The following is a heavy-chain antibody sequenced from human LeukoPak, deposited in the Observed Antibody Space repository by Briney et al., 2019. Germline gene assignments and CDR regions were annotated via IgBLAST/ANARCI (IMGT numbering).Heavy chain of an antibody. CDR3: ARVRTGDYLDAFDI. CDR1: GFTVSSNY. D-gene: IGHD7-27*01. Sequence: GGSLRLSCAASGFTVSSNYMNWVRQTPGKGLEWVSVIYSAGNTYYADSVKGRFTISRDNSKNTPYLQMNSLTAEDTALYYCARVRTGDYLDAFDIWGHGTMVFVSS. V-gene: IGHV3-53*01. CDR2: IYSAGNT. J-gene: IGHJ3*02.